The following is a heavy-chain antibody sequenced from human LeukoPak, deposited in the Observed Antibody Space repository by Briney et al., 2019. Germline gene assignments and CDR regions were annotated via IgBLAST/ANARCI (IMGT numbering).Heavy chain of an antibody. V-gene: IGHV3-7*03. D-gene: IGHD2-15*01. Sequence: GGSLRLSCAASGFTFSSYWMSWVRQAPGKGLEWVANIKQDDGSEKYYVGSVKGRFTISRDNAENSLSLQMNSLRAEDTAVYHCANGWSPDYWGRGTLVTVSS. J-gene: IGHJ4*02. CDR3: ANGWSPDY. CDR1: GFTFSSYW. CDR2: IKQDDGSEK.